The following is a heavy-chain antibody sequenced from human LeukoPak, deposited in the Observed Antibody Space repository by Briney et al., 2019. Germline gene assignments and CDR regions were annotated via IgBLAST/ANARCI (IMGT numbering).Heavy chain of an antibody. V-gene: IGHV3-66*01. J-gene: IGHJ4*02. CDR1: GFTCGGYS. CDR3: ARAKGMDTAMVI. CDR2: IYSGGST. Sequence: GGYLRFSCSTSGFTCGGYSMSWVRQAPGKGLEWVSVIYSGGSTYYADSVKGRFTISRDNSKNTLYLQMNSLRAEDTAVYYCARAKGMDTAMVIWGQGTLVTVSS. D-gene: IGHD5-18*01.